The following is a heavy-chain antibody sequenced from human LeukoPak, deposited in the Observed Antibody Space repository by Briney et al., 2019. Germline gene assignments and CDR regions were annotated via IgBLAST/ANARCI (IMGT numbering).Heavy chain of an antibody. CDR3: ARARPGTAMVKPPYYDYYYMDV. V-gene: IGHV4-61*02. Sequence: PSQTLSLTCTVSGGSMTSDSYYWSWVRQPAGKGLEWIGRIYTTGSTNYNSSLKSRVTISVDTSKNQFSLKLSSVTAADTAVYYCARARPGTAMVKPPYYDYYYMDVWGKGTTVTISS. CDR2: IYTTGST. D-gene: IGHD5-18*01. CDR1: GGSMTSDSYY. J-gene: IGHJ6*03.